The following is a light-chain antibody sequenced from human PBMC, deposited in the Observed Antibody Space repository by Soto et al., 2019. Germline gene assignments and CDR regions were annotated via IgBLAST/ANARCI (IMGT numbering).Light chain of an antibody. CDR2: DDS. V-gene: IGLV3-21*02. CDR3: QVWDSSSDSLYV. CDR1: NIGSKS. Sequence: SYELTQPPSVSVAPGQTARITCGGNNIGSKSVHWYQQKPGQAPVLVAYDDSDRPSGIPERFSGSNSGNTATLTISRVEAGDEADYYCQVWDSSSDSLYVLGTGTKV. J-gene: IGLJ1*01.